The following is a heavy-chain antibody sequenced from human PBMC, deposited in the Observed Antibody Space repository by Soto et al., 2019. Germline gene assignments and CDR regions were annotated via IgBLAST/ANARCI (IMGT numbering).Heavy chain of an antibody. V-gene: IGHV3-23*01. Sequence: EVQLLESGGGLVQPGESLRLSCAASGFTFSSYAMSWVRQAPGKGLEWVSVISGSDDSTYYADSVKGRFTISRDNSKNTMYRQMNNLRAEDTAVYYCAKRSSSSTFNYWGQGTLVTVSS. CDR1: GFTFSSYA. CDR3: AKRSSSSTFNY. J-gene: IGHJ4*02. CDR2: ISGSDDST. D-gene: IGHD6-6*01.